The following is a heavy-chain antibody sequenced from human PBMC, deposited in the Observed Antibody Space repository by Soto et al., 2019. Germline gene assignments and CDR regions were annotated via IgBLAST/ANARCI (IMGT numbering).Heavy chain of an antibody. J-gene: IGHJ3*02. D-gene: IGHD3-22*01. CDR2: INHSGST. CDR1: GGSFSGYY. CDR3: ASENYYDSSGSNAFDI. V-gene: IGHV4-34*09. Sequence: SETLSLTCAVYGGSFSGYYWSWIRQPPGKGLEWIGEINHSGSTYYNPSLKSRVTISVDTSKNQFSLKLSSVTAADTAVYYCASENYYDSSGSNAFDIWGQGTMVTVSS.